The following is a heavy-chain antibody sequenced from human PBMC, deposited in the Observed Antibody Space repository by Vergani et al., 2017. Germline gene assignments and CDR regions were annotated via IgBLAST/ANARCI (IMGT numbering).Heavy chain of an antibody. Sequence: EVQLLESGGDLVQPGGSLRLSCAASGFTFNHFAMNWVRQAPGKGLEWVSGISVCGGRTYYAGSVKGRFTISRNSSKNTLYLQMNSLSAGDTAVYYCAKANPRNSXYDYLYYYHAMDVWGQGTTVTVSS. V-gene: IGHV3-23*01. D-gene: IGHD5-12*01. CDR1: GFTFNHFA. J-gene: IGHJ6*02. CDR3: AKANPRNSXYDYLYYYHAMDV. CDR2: ISVCGGRT.